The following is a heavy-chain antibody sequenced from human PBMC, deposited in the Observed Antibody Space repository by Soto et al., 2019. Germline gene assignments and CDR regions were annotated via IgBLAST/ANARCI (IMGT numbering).Heavy chain of an antibody. CDR1: GGSISSYY. Sequence: QVQLQESGPGLVKPSETLSLTCTVSGGSISSYYWSWIRQPPGKGLECIGYIYYSGSTNYNPSLKSRVTISVDTAKNQFSLKLSSVTAADTAVYYCARRYGGSIDYWGQGTLVTVSS. CDR2: IYYSGST. D-gene: IGHD2-15*01. CDR3: ARRYGGSIDY. V-gene: IGHV4-59*08. J-gene: IGHJ4*02.